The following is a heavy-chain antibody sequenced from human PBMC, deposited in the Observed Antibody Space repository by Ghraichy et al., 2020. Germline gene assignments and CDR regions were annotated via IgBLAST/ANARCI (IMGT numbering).Heavy chain of an antibody. D-gene: IGHD1-14*01. Sequence: GGSLRLSCAASGFTVSSNYMSWVRQAPGKGLEWVSVIYSGGSTYYADSVKGRFTISRDNSKNTLYLQMNSLRAEDTAVYYCARDKRDSRNYYYYYMDVWGKGTTVTVSS. J-gene: IGHJ6*03. V-gene: IGHV3-53*01. CDR3: ARDKRDSRNYYYYYMDV. CDR1: GFTVSSNY. CDR2: IYSGGST.